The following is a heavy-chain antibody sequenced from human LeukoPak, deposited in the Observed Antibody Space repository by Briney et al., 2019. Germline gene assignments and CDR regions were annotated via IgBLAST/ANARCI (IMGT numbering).Heavy chain of an antibody. J-gene: IGHJ4*02. CDR3: ARELADDYYDSSGYFSPGY. Sequence: ASVKVPCKASGYTFTSYAMHWVRQAPGQRLECMGWINAGNGNTKYSQKFQGRVTITRDTSASTAYMELSSLRSEDTAVYYCARELADDYYDSSGYFSPGYWGQGTLVTVSS. D-gene: IGHD3-22*01. CDR2: INAGNGNT. CDR1: GYTFTSYA. V-gene: IGHV1-3*01.